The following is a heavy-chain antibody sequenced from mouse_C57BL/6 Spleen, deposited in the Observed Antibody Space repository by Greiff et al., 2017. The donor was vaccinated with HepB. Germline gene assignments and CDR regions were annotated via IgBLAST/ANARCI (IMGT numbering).Heavy chain of an antibody. Sequence: QVQLQQPGAELVKPGASVKMSCKASGYTFTSYWITWVKQRPGQGLEWIGDIYPGSGSTNYNEKFKSKATLTVDTSSSTAYMQLSSLTSEDSAVYYCARRGYDDDWFAYWGQGTLVTVSA. D-gene: IGHD2-4*01. CDR3: ARRGYDDDWFAY. V-gene: IGHV1-55*01. CDR1: GYTFTSYW. J-gene: IGHJ3*01. CDR2: IYPGSGST.